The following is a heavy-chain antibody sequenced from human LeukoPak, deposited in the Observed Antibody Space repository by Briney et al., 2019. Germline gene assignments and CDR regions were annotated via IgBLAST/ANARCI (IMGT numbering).Heavy chain of an antibody. J-gene: IGHJ4*02. D-gene: IGHD1-26*01. V-gene: IGHV1-24*01. Sequence: ASVRLSCKVSGYTLTELSMHWVRQAPGKGLEGMGGFDPEDGETIYAPQFQGRVTMTEDTTTDTAYMELSSLRSEDTAVYYCATRRSYVPGRDYWGQGTLVTVSS. CDR1: GYTLTELS. CDR3: ATRRSYVPGRDY. CDR2: FDPEDGET.